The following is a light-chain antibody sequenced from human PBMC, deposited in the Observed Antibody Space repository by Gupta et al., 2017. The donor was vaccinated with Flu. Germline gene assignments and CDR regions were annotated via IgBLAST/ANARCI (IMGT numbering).Light chain of an antibody. Sequence: DIQVTQSPPSLSASVGDRVTISCRASQGIREKLSRYQQRPGQSPQSLIHSSSQLPSGVPSRFSGSGSGTDFTLTISSLQPEDSGTFYCQQSYITPFSFGQGTRLEI. J-gene: IGKJ2*03. CDR1: QGIREK. CDR2: SSS. CDR3: QQSYITPFS. V-gene: IGKV1-39*01.